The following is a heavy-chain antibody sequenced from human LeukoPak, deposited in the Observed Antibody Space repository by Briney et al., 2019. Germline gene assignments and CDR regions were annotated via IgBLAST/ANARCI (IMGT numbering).Heavy chain of an antibody. V-gene: IGHV4-59*01. J-gene: IGHJ3*02. Sequence: PSETLSLTCTVSGGSISSYYWSWIRQPPGKGLEWIGYIYYSGSTNYNPSLKSRVTISVDPSQNQLSLKLSSVTAADTAVYYCARSVILTGYYKHDAFDIWGQGTMVTVSS. CDR2: IYYSGST. CDR1: GGSISSYY. D-gene: IGHD3-9*01. CDR3: ARSVILTGYYKHDAFDI.